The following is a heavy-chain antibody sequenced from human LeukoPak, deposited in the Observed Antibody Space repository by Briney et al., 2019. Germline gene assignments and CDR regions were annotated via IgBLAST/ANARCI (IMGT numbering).Heavy chain of an antibody. Sequence: TGGSLRLSCAASGFTFGSFWMSWVRQAPGKGLEWVANIKEDATEKYYVDSVRGRFTISRGNAKNSLFLQMNSLRAEDTAVYYCAREEIAARRKPHAYWGQGTLVTVSS. CDR1: GFTFGSFW. CDR3: AREEIAARRKPHAY. CDR2: IKEDATEK. J-gene: IGHJ4*02. D-gene: IGHD6-6*01. V-gene: IGHV3-7*03.